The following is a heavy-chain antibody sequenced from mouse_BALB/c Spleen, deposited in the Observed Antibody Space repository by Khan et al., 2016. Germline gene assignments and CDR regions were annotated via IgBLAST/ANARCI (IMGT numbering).Heavy chain of an antibody. J-gene: IGHJ3*01. D-gene: IGHD2-3*01. Sequence: EVQLVESGPGLVKPSQSLSLTCTVTGYSITSDYAWNWIRQFPGNKLEWMGYISYSGSTSYNPSLKSRISITRDTSKNQFFLQLNSVTTEDRATYYCARGDGYPWFAYWGQGTLVTVSA. CDR2: ISYSGST. CDR3: ARGDGYPWFAY. CDR1: GYSITSDYA. V-gene: IGHV3-2*02.